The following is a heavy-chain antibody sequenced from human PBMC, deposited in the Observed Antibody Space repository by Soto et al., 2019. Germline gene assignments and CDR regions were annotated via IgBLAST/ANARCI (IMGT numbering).Heavy chain of an antibody. CDR2: IIPIFGTA. CDR1: GGTFSSYA. D-gene: IGHD6-13*01. J-gene: IGHJ6*02. Sequence: ASVKVSCKASGGTFSSYAISWVRQAPGQGLEWMGGIIPIFGTANYAQKLQGRVTITADESTSTAYMELSSLRSEDTAVYYCARDPPTIAAAGIYYYYGMDVWGQGTTVTVSS. CDR3: ARDPPTIAAAGIYYYYGMDV. V-gene: IGHV1-69*13.